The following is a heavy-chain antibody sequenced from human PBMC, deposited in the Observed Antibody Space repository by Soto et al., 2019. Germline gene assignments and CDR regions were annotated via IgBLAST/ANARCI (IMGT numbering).Heavy chain of an antibody. Sequence: DVQLVQSGGGVVQPGGSLRLSCSGSGFTFGSYWMHWVRQVPGKGLVWVSRINSDGSSIKYADSVKGRFTISRDNAKNTLYLQLTSLGGDDTAIYYRARNPLGLPAFDYWGQGTLVTVSS. CDR1: GFTFGSYW. J-gene: IGHJ4*02. CDR2: INSDGSSI. D-gene: IGHD2-2*01. V-gene: IGHV3-74*01. CDR3: ARNPLGLPAFDY.